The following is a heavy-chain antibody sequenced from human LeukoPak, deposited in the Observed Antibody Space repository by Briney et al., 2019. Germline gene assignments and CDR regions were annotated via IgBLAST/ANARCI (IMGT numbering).Heavy chain of an antibody. Sequence: SETLSLTCTVSGGSISSGSYYWSWIRQSAGKGLEWIGRVYSSGSTDYNPSLKSRLSISVHTSKNQFSLKLSSVTAADTAVYYCARDYYDSSGYYGYNWFDPWGQGTLVTVSS. D-gene: IGHD3-22*01. J-gene: IGHJ5*02. CDR3: ARDYYDSSGYYGYNWFDP. CDR1: GGSISSGSYY. V-gene: IGHV4-61*10. CDR2: VYSSGST.